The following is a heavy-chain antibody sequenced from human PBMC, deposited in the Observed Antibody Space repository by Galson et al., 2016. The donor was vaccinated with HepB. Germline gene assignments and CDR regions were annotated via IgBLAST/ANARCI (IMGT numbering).Heavy chain of an antibody. J-gene: IGHJ4*02. CDR3: ASAYYVSSGYYGYYFDY. CDR1: GGSFSDYS. Sequence: SETLSLTCAVYGGSFSDYSWSWIRQPPGKGLEWIGTIYYSGSTYFNPSLKSRVTISVDTSKNQFSLKLSSVTAADTAVYYCASAYYVSSGYYGYYFDYWGQGTLVTVSS. V-gene: IGHV4-34*01. D-gene: IGHD3-22*01. CDR2: IYYSGST.